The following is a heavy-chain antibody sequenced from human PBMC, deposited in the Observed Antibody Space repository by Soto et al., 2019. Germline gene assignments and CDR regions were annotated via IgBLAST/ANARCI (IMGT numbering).Heavy chain of an antibody. Sequence: GASVKVSCQASGYIFTTYYIHWVRQAPGQGLEWMGMVNATQGSTSYAQKFQGRVTMTRDTSTSTVYLEQSSLRSEDTAVYFCARNVNSGFDYWGQGTLVTVSS. CDR3: ARNVNSGFDY. J-gene: IGHJ4*02. D-gene: IGHD1-20*01. CDR2: VNATQGST. V-gene: IGHV1-46*01. CDR1: GYIFTTYY.